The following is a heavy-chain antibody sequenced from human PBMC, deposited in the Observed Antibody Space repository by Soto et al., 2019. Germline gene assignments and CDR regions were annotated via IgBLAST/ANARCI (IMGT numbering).Heavy chain of an antibody. D-gene: IGHD4-17*01. J-gene: IGHJ4*02. CDR3: ARIPYGGTSPDNDY. V-gene: IGHV1-69*13. CDR2: IIPIFGTA. Sequence: ASVKVSCKASGGTFSSYAISWVRQAPGQGLEWMGGIIPIFGTANYAQKFQGRVTITADESTSTAYMELSSLRSEDTAVYYCARIPYGGTSPDNDYWGQGTLVTVSS. CDR1: GGTFSSYA.